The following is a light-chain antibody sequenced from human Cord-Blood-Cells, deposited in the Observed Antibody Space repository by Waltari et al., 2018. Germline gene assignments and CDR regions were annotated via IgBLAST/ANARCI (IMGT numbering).Light chain of an antibody. CDR3: NSRDSSGVV. Sequence: SSELTQDPAVSVALGQTVRITCQGDSLRSYYASWYQQKPGQAPVLVIYGKNNRPSGIPDRFSGSSSGNTASLTITVAQAEDEADYYCNSRDSSGVVFGGGTKLTVL. CDR1: SLRSYY. CDR2: GKN. V-gene: IGLV3-19*01. J-gene: IGLJ2*01.